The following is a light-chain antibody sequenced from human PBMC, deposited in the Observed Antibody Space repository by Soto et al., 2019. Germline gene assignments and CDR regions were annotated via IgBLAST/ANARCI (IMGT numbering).Light chain of an antibody. CDR1: QSISSW. CDR2: KAS. Sequence: DIQMTQSPSTLSASVGDRVTITCRASQSISSWLAWYQQKPGKAPKLLIYKASILESGVPSRFSGSGSGTEFTLTISSLQPDDFATYYCQHYNSSPWTFGQGTKVDIK. CDR3: QHYNSSPWT. J-gene: IGKJ1*01. V-gene: IGKV1-5*03.